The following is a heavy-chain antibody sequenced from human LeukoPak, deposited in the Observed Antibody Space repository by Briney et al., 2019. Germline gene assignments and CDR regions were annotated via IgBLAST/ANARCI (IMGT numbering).Heavy chain of an antibody. Sequence: GRSLRLSCAASGFSFGGYALHWVRQAPGKGLEWVASISWNSGDIVHADSVKGRFTISRDNAKNSLYLQMDSLRTEDTALYYCVRGNDYGGPHYWGQGTLVTVSS. V-gene: IGHV3-9*01. CDR1: GFSFGGYA. J-gene: IGHJ4*02. CDR3: VRGNDYGGPHY. D-gene: IGHD4-23*01. CDR2: ISWNSGDI.